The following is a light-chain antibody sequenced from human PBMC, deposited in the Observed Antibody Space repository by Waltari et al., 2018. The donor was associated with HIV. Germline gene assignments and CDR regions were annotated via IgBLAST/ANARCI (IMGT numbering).Light chain of an antibody. CDR2: SYG. CDR1: SPNIGSNT. Sequence: QSVLNQSPSASGTPGQRVIIYCSGSSPNIGSNTVTWYQQFPGTAPKLLIYSYGQRPSGVPERFSGSKSATSASLAISGLRSEDEADYYCATWDDSLNAWVFGGGTKLTVL. J-gene: IGLJ3*02. CDR3: ATWDDSLNAWV. V-gene: IGLV1-44*01.